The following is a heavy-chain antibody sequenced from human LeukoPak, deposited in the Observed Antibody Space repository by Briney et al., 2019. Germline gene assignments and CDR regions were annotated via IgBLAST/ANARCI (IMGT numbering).Heavy chain of an antibody. J-gene: IGHJ2*01. CDR3: ARVTGYSSGWGGYFDL. D-gene: IGHD6-19*01. CDR1: GFTVSSNY. Sequence: GGSLRLSCAASGFTVSSNYMSWVRQAPGKGLEWVSVIYSGGSTYYADSVKGRFTISRDNSKNTLYPRMNSLRAEDTAVYYCARVTGYSSGWGGYFDLWGRGTLVTASS. CDR2: IYSGGST. V-gene: IGHV3-53*01.